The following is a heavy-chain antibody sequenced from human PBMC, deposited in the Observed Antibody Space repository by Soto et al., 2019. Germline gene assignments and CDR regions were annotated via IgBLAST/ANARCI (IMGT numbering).Heavy chain of an antibody. J-gene: IGHJ4*02. CDR3: AKVAPFILGSPF. Sequence: GSLRLSCTASGFDFSGSEMNWFRQAPGKGLEWVAYITGSGGAMFHADSLKGRFSISRDNSKNSLFLEMNNLTADDAGVYYCAKVAPFILGSPFWGQGTLVTVSS. CDR2: ITGSGGAM. CDR1: GFDFSGSE. D-gene: IGHD2-21*01. V-gene: IGHV3-48*03.